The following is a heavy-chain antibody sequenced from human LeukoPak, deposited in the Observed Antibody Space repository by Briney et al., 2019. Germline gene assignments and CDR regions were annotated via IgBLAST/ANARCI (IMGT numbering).Heavy chain of an antibody. J-gene: IGHJ3*02. D-gene: IGHD1-26*01. Sequence: ASVKVSCKASGYTLTSYGINWVRQATGQGLEWMGWISPYNGNTNYAQKLQGRVTMTTDTSTSTVYMELRTLISDDTAVYYCARVKDRFSGSYYVGSGFDIWGQGTTVTVSS. V-gene: IGHV1-18*01. CDR1: GYTLTSYG. CDR3: ARVKDRFSGSYYVGSGFDI. CDR2: ISPYNGNT.